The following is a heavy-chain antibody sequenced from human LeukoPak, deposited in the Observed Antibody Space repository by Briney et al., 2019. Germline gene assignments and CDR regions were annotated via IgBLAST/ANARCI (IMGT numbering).Heavy chain of an antibody. CDR1: GFRFDSFY. Sequence: GGSLRLSCAASGFRFDSFYMGWIRQVPGKGLDYIALISASGAVPYYAESVKGRFTISRDNAKNSVSLQMNSLSADDMAVYYCARSLIVASEDYWGQGTLVTVSS. J-gene: IGHJ4*02. V-gene: IGHV3-11*04. CDR2: ISASGAVP. D-gene: IGHD3-22*01. CDR3: ARSLIVASEDY.